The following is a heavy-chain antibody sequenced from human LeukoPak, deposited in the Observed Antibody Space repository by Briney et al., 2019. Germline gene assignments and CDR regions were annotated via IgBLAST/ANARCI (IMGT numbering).Heavy chain of an antibody. CDR1: GFTFSSYS. D-gene: IGHD1-20*01. CDR3: ASNYNRNDQGFDY. CDR2: ISSSSSFI. V-gene: IGHV3-21*01. J-gene: IGHJ4*02. Sequence: GGSLRLSCVASGFTFSSYSMNWVRQAPGKGLEWVSSISSSSSFIYYADSVKGRFAISRDNAKNSLYLQMNSLRAEDTAVYYCASNYNRNDQGFDYWGQGTLVTVSS.